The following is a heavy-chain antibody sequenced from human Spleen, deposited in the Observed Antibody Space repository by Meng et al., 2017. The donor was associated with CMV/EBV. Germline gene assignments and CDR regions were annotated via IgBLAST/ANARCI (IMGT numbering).Heavy chain of an antibody. D-gene: IGHD6-19*01. CDR2: IRSGNKNMNI. CDR1: YT. Sequence: YTMNWVRRSPGRGLEWVPSIRSGNKNMNIYYVDSLKGRVTISRDNAENSLYLQMNSLRAEDTAVYYCARDRTEQWLADWYFDLWGRGTLVTVSS. V-gene: IGHV3-21*06. CDR3: ARDRTEQWLADWYFDL. J-gene: IGHJ2*01.